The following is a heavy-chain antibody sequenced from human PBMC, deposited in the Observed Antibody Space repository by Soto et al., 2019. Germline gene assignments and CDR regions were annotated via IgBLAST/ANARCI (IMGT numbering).Heavy chain of an antibody. CDR1: GFTVSSNY. CDR2: IYSGGST. J-gene: IGHJ6*02. CDR3: ARCPPDYYYYGMDV. Sequence: PGGSLRLSCAASGFTVSSNYMSWVRQAPGKGLEWVSVIYSGGSTYYADSVKGRFTISRDNSKNTLYLQMNSLRAEDTAVYYCARCPPDYYYYGMDVWGQGTTVTVSS. V-gene: IGHV3-53*01.